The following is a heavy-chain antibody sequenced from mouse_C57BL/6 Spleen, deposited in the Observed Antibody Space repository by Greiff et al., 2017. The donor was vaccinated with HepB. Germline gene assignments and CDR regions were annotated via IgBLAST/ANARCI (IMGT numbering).Heavy chain of an antibody. CDR2: ILPGSGST. J-gene: IGHJ1*03. CDR3: ASPITTVVNWYFDV. CDR1: GYTFTGYW. Sequence: QVQLKQSGAELMKPGASVKLSCKATGYTFTGYWIEWVKQRPGHGLEWIGEILPGSGSTNYNEKFKGKATFTADTSSNTAYMQLSSLTTEDSAIYYCASPITTVVNWYFDVWGTGTTVTVSS. V-gene: IGHV1-9*01. D-gene: IGHD1-1*01.